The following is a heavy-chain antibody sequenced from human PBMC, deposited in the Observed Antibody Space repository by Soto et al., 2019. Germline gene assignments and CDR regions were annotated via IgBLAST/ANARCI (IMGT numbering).Heavy chain of an antibody. CDR3: ATGYFDL. CDR1: EFTFSSYS. Sequence: EVQLVESGGGLIQPGGSLRLSCAASEFTFSSYSMNWVRQAPGKGLEWVSYNSGGSISSTIYYADSAKGRFTISRDNAKNSLYLQMNSLRAEDTAVYYCATGYFDLWGRGTLVTVSS. CDR2: NSGGSISSTI. J-gene: IGHJ2*01. V-gene: IGHV3-48*01.